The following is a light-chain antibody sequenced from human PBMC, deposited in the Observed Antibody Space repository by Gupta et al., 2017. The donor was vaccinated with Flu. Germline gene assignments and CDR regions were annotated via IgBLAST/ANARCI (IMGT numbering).Light chain of an antibody. CDR1: TSNIGNNY. J-gene: IGLJ3*02. Sequence: SVLTQPPSTSGPPGQRVTISCSGSTSNIGNNYVFWYQQLAGAAPKLLIFRNDQRPSGVSDRFSGSRSGTSSSLVISGLRSEDEADYHCATWDDSRSEWVFGGGTRVTVL. V-gene: IGLV1-47*01. CDR2: RND. CDR3: ATWDDSRSEWV.